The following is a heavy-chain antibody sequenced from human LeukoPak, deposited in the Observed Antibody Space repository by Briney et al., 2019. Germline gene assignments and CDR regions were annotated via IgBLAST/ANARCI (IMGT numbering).Heavy chain of an antibody. Sequence: KSSETLSLTCAVYGGSFSGYYWSWIRQPPGKGLEWIGEINHSGSTNYNPSLKSRVTISVDTSKNQFSLKLSSVTAADTAVYYCARKRVGDILTGLDYWGQGTLVTVSS. V-gene: IGHV4-34*01. CDR3: ARKRVGDILTGLDY. CDR2: INHSGST. CDR1: GGSFSGYY. D-gene: IGHD3-9*01. J-gene: IGHJ4*02.